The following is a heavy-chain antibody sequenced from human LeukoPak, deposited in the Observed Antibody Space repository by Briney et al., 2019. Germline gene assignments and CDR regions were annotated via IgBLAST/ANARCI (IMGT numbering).Heavy chain of an antibody. CDR3: AELGITMIGGV. CDR1: GFTFSSYE. Sequence: GGSLRLSCAASGFTFSSYEMNWVRQAPGEGLEWGSYISSSGSTIYYADSVKGRFTIPRDNAKNSLYLRMNSLRAEETAVYYCAELGITMIGGVWGKGTTVTISS. V-gene: IGHV3-48*03. CDR2: ISSSGSTI. D-gene: IGHD3-10*02. J-gene: IGHJ6*04.